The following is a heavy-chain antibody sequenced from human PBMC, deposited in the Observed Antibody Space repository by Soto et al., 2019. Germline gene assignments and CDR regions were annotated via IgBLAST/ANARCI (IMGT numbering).Heavy chain of an antibody. CDR2: IYYSGST. D-gene: IGHD3-10*01. Sequence: QLQLQESGPGRVKPSEALSLTSTVAGVSISSSSYYWGWIRQPPGKGLEWIGSIYYSGSTYYNPSSKSRITMSVDTSKNQFSLKLSALADADTAVYYCPTLWFRESQHWGQGTLVTVSS. J-gene: IGHJ1*01. V-gene: IGHV4-39*01. CDR3: PTLWFRESQH. CDR1: GVSISSSSYY.